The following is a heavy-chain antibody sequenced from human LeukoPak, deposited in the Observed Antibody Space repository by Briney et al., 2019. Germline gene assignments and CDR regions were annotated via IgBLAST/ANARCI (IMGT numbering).Heavy chain of an antibody. CDR3: TREGITATADY. J-gene: IGHJ4*02. CDR2: IKQDGSEK. D-gene: IGHD6-13*01. CDR1: GFTFSSYW. Sequence: GGSPRLSCAASGFTFSSYWMSWVRQAPGKGLEWVANIKQDGSEKYYVDSVRGRFTISRDNAKNSLYLQLNSLRAEDTAVYYCTREGITATADYWGQGTLVTVSS. V-gene: IGHV3-7*01.